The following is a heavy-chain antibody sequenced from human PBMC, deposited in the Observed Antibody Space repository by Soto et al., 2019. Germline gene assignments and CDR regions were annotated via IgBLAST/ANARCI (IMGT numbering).Heavy chain of an antibody. CDR2: IWYDGSNK. CDR3: ARDSGSYYSDY. Sequence: QVPLVESGGGVVQPGRSLRLSCAASGFTFNSYGMQWVRQAPGKGLEWVAVIWYDGSNKYYADSVKGRFTISRDNSNNTLYLHMNSLRAEDTAVYYCARDSGSYYSDYWGQGTLVTVSS. CDR1: GFTFNSYG. J-gene: IGHJ4*02. D-gene: IGHD1-26*01. V-gene: IGHV3-33*01.